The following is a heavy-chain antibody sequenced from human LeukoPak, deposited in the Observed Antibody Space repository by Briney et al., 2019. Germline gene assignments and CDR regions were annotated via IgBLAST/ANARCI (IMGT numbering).Heavy chain of an antibody. CDR2: INHSGST. Sequence: SETLSLTCAVYGGSFSGYYWSWIRQPPGKGLEWIGEINHSGSTNYNPSLKSRVTISVDKSKNQFSLKLSSVTAADTAVYYCARSPRYSSGWKDWGQGTLVTVSS. J-gene: IGHJ4*02. CDR3: ARSPRYSSGWKD. D-gene: IGHD6-19*01. V-gene: IGHV4-34*01. CDR1: GGSFSGYY.